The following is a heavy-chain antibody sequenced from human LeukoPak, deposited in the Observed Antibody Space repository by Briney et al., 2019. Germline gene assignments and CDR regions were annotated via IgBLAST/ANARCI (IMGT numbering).Heavy chain of an antibody. CDR1: GGSLSSDLYY. D-gene: IGHD3-3*01. Sequence: SQTLSLTCTVSGGSLSSDLYYWNWIRQPAGKGLEWIGRFYNSGRYDFNPSLKSRVTISADTPKNQFSLKLRSVTAADTAVYYCARGDLKSDWFDPWGQGTLVIVST. V-gene: IGHV4-61*02. J-gene: IGHJ5*02. CDR2: FYNSGRY. CDR3: ARGDLKSDWFDP.